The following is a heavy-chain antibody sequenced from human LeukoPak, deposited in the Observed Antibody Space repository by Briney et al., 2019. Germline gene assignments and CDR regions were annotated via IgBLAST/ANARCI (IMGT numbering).Heavy chain of an antibody. CDR1: GGSISSYY. CDR2: IYYSGST. V-gene: IGHV4-59*01. Sequence: SSETLSLTCTVSGGSISSYYWSWIRQPPGKGLEWIGYIYYSGSTNYNPSLKSRVTISVDTSKNQFSLKLSSVTAADTAVYYCARSLYYFGSDSFDIWGQGTMVTVSS. CDR3: ARSLYYFGSDSFDI. D-gene: IGHD3-10*01. J-gene: IGHJ3*02.